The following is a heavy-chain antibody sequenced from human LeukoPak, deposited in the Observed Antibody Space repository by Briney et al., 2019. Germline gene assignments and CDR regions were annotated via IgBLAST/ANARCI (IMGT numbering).Heavy chain of an antibody. CDR1: GGSISSSSYY. CDR2: IYYSGST. D-gene: IGHD4-17*01. CDR3: ARRSRGDPRVHFDY. V-gene: IGHV4-61*01. J-gene: IGHJ4*02. Sequence: PSETLSLTCTVSGGSISSSSYYWSWIRQPPGKGLEWIGYIYYSGSTNYNPSLKSRVTISVDTSKNQFSLKLSSVTAADTAVYYCARRSRGDPRVHFDYWGQGTLVTVSS.